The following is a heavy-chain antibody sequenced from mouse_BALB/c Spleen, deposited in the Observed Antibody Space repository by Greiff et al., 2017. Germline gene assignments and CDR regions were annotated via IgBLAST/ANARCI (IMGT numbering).Heavy chain of an antibody. J-gene: IGHJ2*01. CDR1: GYAFTNYW. CDR3: ARRGYGSSYYFDY. CDR2: IYPGSGNT. V-gene: IGHV1-63*01. D-gene: IGHD1-1*01. Sequence: QVQLKQSGAELVRPGTSVKISCKASGYAFTNYWLGWVKQRPGHGLEWIGDIYPGSGNTYYNEKFKGKATLTADKSSSTAYMQLSSLTSEDSAVYFCARRGYGSSYYFDYWGQGTTLTVSS.